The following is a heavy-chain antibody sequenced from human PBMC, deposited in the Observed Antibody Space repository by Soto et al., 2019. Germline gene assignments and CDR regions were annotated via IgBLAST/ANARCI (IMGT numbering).Heavy chain of an antibody. CDR1: GFTFSRYE. Sequence: EEQLVESGGGLVHPGGSLRLSCSASGFTFSRYEINWVRQGPGRGLEWISYISPSDSAAYYADSVKGRFTISRDNTKNALILQMNSLRAEDTAVYYCARTLKNQLPPYYYAMDGWGQGTTVTVSS. CDR2: ISPSDSAA. J-gene: IGHJ6*02. D-gene: IGHD2-2*01. CDR3: ARTLKNQLPPYYYAMDG. V-gene: IGHV3-48*03.